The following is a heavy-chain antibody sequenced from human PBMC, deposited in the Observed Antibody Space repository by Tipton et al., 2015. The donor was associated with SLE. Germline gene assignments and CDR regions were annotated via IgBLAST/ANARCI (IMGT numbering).Heavy chain of an antibody. CDR3: ARNRGASASDL. Sequence: SLRLSCAASGFTFRSYSMNWVRQAPGKGLEWVSSITSDGSGADYADSVKGRFTISRDNTKNTLFLQMTSLRAEDTAVYYCARNRGASASDLWGQGTLVIVST. D-gene: IGHD2-15*01. V-gene: IGHV3-74*01. CDR2: ITSDGSGA. J-gene: IGHJ4*02. CDR1: GFTFRSYS.